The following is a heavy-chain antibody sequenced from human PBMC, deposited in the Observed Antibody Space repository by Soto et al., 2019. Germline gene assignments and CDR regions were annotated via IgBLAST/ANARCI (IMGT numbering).Heavy chain of an antibody. J-gene: IGHJ6*02. Sequence: ASVKVSCKASGYTFASYGISWVRQAPGQGLEWMGWISAYNGNTNYAQKFQGRVTMTTDTFTRTAYMEVRSLRSDDTAVYYCAREGTCSSTSCPAYFSFGMYVWGQGNTVTVSS. CDR2: ISAYNGNT. CDR3: AREGTCSSTSCPAYFSFGMYV. CDR1: GYTFASYG. D-gene: IGHD2-2*01. V-gene: IGHV1-18*01.